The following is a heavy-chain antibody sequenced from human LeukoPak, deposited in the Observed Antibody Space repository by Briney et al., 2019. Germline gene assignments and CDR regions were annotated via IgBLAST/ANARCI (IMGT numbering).Heavy chain of an antibody. V-gene: IGHV4-30-2*01. Sequence: SETLSLTCTVSGGSISSGGYSWSWIRQPPGKGLEWIGYIYHGGSTYYNPSLKSRVTISVDRSKNQFSLKLSSVTAADTAVYYCARAYYECFDYWGQGTLVTVSS. CDR2: IYHGGST. CDR1: GGSISSGGYS. D-gene: IGHD3-22*01. CDR3: ARAYYECFDY. J-gene: IGHJ4*02.